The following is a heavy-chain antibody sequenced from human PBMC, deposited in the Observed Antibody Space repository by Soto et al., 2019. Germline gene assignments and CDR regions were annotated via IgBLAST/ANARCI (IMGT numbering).Heavy chain of an antibody. D-gene: IGHD2-21*02. CDR3: ARDQRVSLTSIRAFDL. CDR1: GYTFVSYG. Sequence: QVELVQSGAEVKKPGASVKVSCKASGYTFVSYGFTWVRQAPGQGLEWMGWISAYNGNTNYAQKLQGRVTLTTDASTNPAYMELRNLRSDDTAIYYCARDQRVSLTSIRAFDLWGRGTLVTVSS. J-gene: IGHJ2*01. CDR2: ISAYNGNT. V-gene: IGHV1-18*01.